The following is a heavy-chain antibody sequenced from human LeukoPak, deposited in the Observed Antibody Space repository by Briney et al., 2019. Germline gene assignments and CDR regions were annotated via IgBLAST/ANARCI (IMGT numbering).Heavy chain of an antibody. D-gene: IGHD3-10*01. CDR3: ARGITMVRGVIDYFDY. V-gene: IGHV1-69*13. Sequence: SVKVSCKASGGTFSSYAISWVRQAHGQGLEWMGGIIPIFGTANYAQKFQGRVTITADESTSTAYMELSSLRSEDTAVYYCARGITMVRGVIDYFDYWGQGTLVTVSS. CDR2: IIPIFGTA. CDR1: GGTFSSYA. J-gene: IGHJ4*02.